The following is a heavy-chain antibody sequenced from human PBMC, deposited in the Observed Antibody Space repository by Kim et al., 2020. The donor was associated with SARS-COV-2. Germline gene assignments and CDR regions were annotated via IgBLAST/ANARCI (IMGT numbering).Heavy chain of an antibody. CDR1: GFTFDDYA. V-gene: IGHV3-9*01. CDR3: AKANYYDSSGTSFFDY. CDR2: ISWNSGSI. J-gene: IGHJ4*02. D-gene: IGHD3-22*01. Sequence: GGSLRLSCAASGFTFDDYAMHWVRQAPGKGLEWVSGISWNSGSIGYADSVKGRFTISRDNAKNSLYLQMNSLRAEDTALYYCAKANYYDSSGTSFFDYWGQGTLVTVSS.